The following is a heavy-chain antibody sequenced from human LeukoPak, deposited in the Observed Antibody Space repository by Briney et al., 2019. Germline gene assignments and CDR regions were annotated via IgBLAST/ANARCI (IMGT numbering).Heavy chain of an antibody. V-gene: IGHV1-8*01. CDR2: MNPSNGNT. CDR3: ARPTYCSSTSCSRDFDD. D-gene: IGHD2-2*01. CDR1: GYTFTSYD. Sequence: ASVKVSCKASGYTFTSYDINWVRRATGQGLEWMGWMNPSNGNTGYAQKFQGRVTMTRNTSISTAYMELSSLRSEDTAVYYCARPTYCSSTSCSRDFDDWGQGTLVTVSS. J-gene: IGHJ4*02.